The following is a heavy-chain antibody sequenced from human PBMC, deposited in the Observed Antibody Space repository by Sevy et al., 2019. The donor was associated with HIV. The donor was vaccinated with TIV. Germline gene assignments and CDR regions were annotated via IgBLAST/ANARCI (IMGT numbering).Heavy chain of an antibody. CDR2: ISSSGSYL. CDR3: VGETGYDFWSGYPRGNAFDM. V-gene: IGHV3-21*01. J-gene: IGHJ3*02. D-gene: IGHD3-3*01. Sequence: GGSLRLSCVGSGFTFNSYSINWVRQAPGKGLEWVSSISSSGSYLFYGDSVKGRFLISRDNVKKSVYLEMNSLRAEDTAVYYCVGETGYDFWSGYPRGNAFDMWGQGTLVTVSS. CDR1: GFTFNSYS.